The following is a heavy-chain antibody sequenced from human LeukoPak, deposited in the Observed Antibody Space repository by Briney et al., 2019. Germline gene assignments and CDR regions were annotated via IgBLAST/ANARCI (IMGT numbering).Heavy chain of an antibody. CDR2: ISYDGNNK. CDR1: GFTFSSYA. D-gene: IGHD5-24*01. CDR3: ARGRGDGLGDGYNSDEVFDY. J-gene: IGHJ4*02. V-gene: IGHV3-30-3*01. Sequence: GGSLRLSCAASGFTFSSYAMHWVRQAPGKGLEWVAVISYDGNNKYYADSVKGRFTISRDNSKNTLYLQMNSLRSEDTAVYYCARGRGDGLGDGYNSDEVFDYWGQGTLVTVSS.